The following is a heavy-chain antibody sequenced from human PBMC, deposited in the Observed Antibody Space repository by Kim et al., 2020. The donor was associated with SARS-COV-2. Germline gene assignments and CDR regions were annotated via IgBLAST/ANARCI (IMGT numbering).Heavy chain of an antibody. D-gene: IGHD3-10*01. J-gene: IGHJ6*02. CDR3: AKSRGFGELLSYYYYGMDV. CDR1: GFTFDDYT. Sequence: GGSLRLSCAASGFTFDDYTMHWVRQAPGKGLEWVSLISWDGGSTYYADSVKGRFTISRDNSKNSLYLQMNSLRTEDTALYYCAKSRGFGELLSYYYYGMDVWGQGTTVTVSS. V-gene: IGHV3-43*01. CDR2: ISWDGGST.